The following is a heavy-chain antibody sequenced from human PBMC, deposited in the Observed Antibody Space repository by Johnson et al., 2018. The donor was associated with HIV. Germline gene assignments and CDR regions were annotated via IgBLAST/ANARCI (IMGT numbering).Heavy chain of an antibody. Sequence: VQLVESGGGLVKPGGSLRLSCVASGFTFSNAWMSWVRQAPGKGLEWVGRIKSKTEGGTKDYAAPVKGRLTISRDNAKNSLYLQMNSLRAEDTALYYCTKGRSIEWEVRSAFDIWGQGTRVTVSS. CDR3: TKGRSIEWEVRSAFDI. V-gene: IGHV3-15*05. CDR1: GFTFSNAW. J-gene: IGHJ3*02. CDR2: IKSKTEGGTK. D-gene: IGHD1-26*01.